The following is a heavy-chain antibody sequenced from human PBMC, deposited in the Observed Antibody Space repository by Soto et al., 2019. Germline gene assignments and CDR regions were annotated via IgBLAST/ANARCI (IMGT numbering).Heavy chain of an antibody. CDR2: ISSSSSYI. Sequence: SGGSLRLSCAASGFTFSSYSMNWVRQAPGKGLEWVSSISSSSSYIYYADSVKGRFTISRDNAKNSLYLQMNSLRAEDTAVYYCARDRYCSSTSCYNYYGMDVWGQGTTVTVSS. CDR3: ARDRYCSSTSCYNYYGMDV. J-gene: IGHJ6*02. D-gene: IGHD2-2*01. CDR1: GFTFSSYS. V-gene: IGHV3-21*01.